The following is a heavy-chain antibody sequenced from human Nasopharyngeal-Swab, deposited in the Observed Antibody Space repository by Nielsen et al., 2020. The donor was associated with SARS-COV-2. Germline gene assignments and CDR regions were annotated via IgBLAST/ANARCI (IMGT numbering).Heavy chain of an antibody. CDR3: TGDKGYSFDY. J-gene: IGHJ4*02. CDR1: GFTFGGYA. Sequence: GESLKISCTASGFTFGGYAMSWFRQAPGKGLEWVGFIRSKAYGGTTEYAASVKGRFTISRDDSKSIAYLQMNSLKTEDTAVYYCTGDKGYSFDYWGQGTLVTVSS. V-gene: IGHV3-49*03. CDR2: IRSKAYGGTT. D-gene: IGHD5-18*01.